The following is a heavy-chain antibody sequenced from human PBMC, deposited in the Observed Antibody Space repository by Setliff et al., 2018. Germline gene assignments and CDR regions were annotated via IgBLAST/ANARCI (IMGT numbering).Heavy chain of an antibody. Sequence: SETLSLTCTVYGASFSNYYWGWVRQPPEERLEWIGEIDHSGRTKYNPSLKGRVTISVDTSKNQFSLQLTSVTAADTAVYYCARDPGFRSGTWSLDLWGQGTQVTVSS. CDR3: ARDPGFRSGTWSLDL. V-gene: IGHV4-34*01. J-gene: IGHJ5*02. CDR2: IDHSGRT. CDR1: GASFSNYY. D-gene: IGHD3-10*01.